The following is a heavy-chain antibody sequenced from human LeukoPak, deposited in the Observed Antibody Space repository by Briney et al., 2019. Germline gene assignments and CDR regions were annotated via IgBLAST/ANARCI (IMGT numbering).Heavy chain of an antibody. CDR3: ARGLRDTIHHNYYYMDV. CDR1: GYSLSSYS. J-gene: IGHJ6*03. Sequence: SVKVSCKDSGYSLSSYSMNCLRQAPGQRRAWVGWSNSGHGNTQSSLELQGRLTIIRHTSASTAYMDLSSLRSEDVAVYYCARGLRDTIHHNYYYMDVWGKGTTVTV. CDR2: SNSGHGNT. V-gene: IGHV1-3*02. D-gene: IGHD1-14*01.